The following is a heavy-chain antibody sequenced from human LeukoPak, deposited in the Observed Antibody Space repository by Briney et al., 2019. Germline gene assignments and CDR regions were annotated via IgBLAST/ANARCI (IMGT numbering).Heavy chain of an antibody. D-gene: IGHD3-22*01. Sequence: PGGSLRLSCAASGFTFSDYYMSWIRQAPGKGLEWVSYISSSRSYTNYADSVKGRFTISRDNAKNSLYLQMNSLRAEDTAVYYCARGIRENYYDSSGYYTSDWFDPWGQGTLVTVSS. V-gene: IGHV3-11*05. CDR2: ISSSRSYT. CDR1: GFTFSDYY. CDR3: ARGIRENYYDSSGYYTSDWFDP. J-gene: IGHJ5*02.